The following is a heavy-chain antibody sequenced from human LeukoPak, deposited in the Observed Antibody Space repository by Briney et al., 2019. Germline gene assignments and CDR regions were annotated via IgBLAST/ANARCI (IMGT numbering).Heavy chain of an antibody. J-gene: IGHJ4*02. CDR1: GFTFSSYA. D-gene: IGHD1-1*01. CDR3: ARGVAIWNYFYC. Sequence: PGGSLRLSCAASGFTFSSYAMHWVRQAPGKGLDWVAVLYSGGHTYYADSVKDRFIISRDNSKNTLHLQMNSLRVEDTAVYFCARGVAIWNYFYCWGQGALVTVSS. V-gene: IGHV3-66*01. CDR2: LYSGGHT.